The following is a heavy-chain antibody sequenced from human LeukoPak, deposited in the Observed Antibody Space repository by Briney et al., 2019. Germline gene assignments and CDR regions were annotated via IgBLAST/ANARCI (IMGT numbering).Heavy chain of an antibody. J-gene: IGHJ5*02. Sequence: SETLSLTCTVSGGSISSYYWSWIRQPPGKGLEWIGYIYYSGSTNYNPSLKSRVTISVDTSKNQFSLKLSSVTAADTAVYYCSGVVVVVAATRGSWFDPWDQGPLVAVSS. CDR1: GGSISSYY. CDR2: IYYSGST. V-gene: IGHV4-59*01. D-gene: IGHD2-15*01. CDR3: SGVVVVVAATRGSWFDP.